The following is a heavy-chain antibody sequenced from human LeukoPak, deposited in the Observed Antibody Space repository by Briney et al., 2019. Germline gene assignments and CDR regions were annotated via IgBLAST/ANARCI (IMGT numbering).Heavy chain of an antibody. J-gene: IGHJ4*02. V-gene: IGHV4-34*01. CDR1: GGSFSGYY. CDR2: INHSGST. D-gene: IGHD6-13*01. Sequence: PSETLSLTCAVYGGSFSGYYWSWIRQPPGKGLEWIGEINHSGSTNYNPSLKSRVTISVDTSKNQFSLKLSSVTAADTAVYHCARRGRVAAARYYFDYWGQGTLVTVSS. CDR3: ARRGRVAAARYYFDY.